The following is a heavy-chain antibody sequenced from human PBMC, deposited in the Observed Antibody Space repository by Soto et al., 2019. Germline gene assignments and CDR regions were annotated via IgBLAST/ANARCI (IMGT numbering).Heavy chain of an antibody. CDR3: ARDKTGTTLNYYFGMDV. CDR1: GGSISSYF. J-gene: IGHJ6*02. CDR2: THYSGST. D-gene: IGHD1-7*01. Sequence: SETLSLTCTVSGGSISSYFWGWVRQPPGKGLEWIGYTHYSGSTNYNPSRKSRVTISVDTSKNQFSLNLSSVTSADTAVYFCARDKTGTTLNYYFGMDVWGQGTTVTVSS. V-gene: IGHV4-59*01.